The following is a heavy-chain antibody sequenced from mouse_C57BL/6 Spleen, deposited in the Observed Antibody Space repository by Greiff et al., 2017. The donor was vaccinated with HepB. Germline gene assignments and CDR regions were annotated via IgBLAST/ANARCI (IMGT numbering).Heavy chain of an antibody. J-gene: IGHJ1*03. CDR1: GYTFTDYN. V-gene: IGHV1-18*01. Sequence: VHVKQSGPELVKPGASVKIPCKASGYTFTDYNMDWVKQSHGKSLEWIGDINPNNGGTIYNQKFKGKATLTVDKSSSTAYMELRSLTSEDTAVYYCARPRGISVGYFDVWGTGTTVTVSS. CDR2: INPNNGGT. CDR3: ARPRGISVGYFDV.